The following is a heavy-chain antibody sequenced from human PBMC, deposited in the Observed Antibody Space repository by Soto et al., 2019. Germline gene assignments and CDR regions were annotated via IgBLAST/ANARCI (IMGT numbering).Heavy chain of an antibody. V-gene: IGHV3-21*01. CDR2: ISSSSSYI. CDR3: ARDEGPPDYGDYNY. D-gene: IGHD4-17*01. Sequence: GGSLRLSCAASGFTFSSYSMNWVRQAPGKGLEWVSSISSSSSYIYYADSVKGRFTISRDNAKNSPYLQMNSLRAEDTAVYYCARDEGPPDYGDYNYWGQGTLVTVSS. J-gene: IGHJ4*02. CDR1: GFTFSSYS.